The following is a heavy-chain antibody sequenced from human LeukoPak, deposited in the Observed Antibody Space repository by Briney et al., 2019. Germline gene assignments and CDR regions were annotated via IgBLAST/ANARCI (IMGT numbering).Heavy chain of an antibody. CDR1: GGSISSYY. D-gene: IGHD4-11*01. CDR2: IYYSGST. Sequence: SETLSLTCTVSGGSISSYYWSWIRQPPGKGLEWIGYIYYSGSTNYNPSLKSRVTISVDTSKNQFSLKLSSVTAADTAVYYCARVPVTVTTGFDPWAREPWSPSPQ. CDR3: ARVPVTVTTGFDP. V-gene: IGHV4-59*01. J-gene: IGHJ5*02.